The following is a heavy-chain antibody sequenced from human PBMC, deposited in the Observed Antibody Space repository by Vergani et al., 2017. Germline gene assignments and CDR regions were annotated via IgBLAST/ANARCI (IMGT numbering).Heavy chain of an antibody. V-gene: IGHV1-8*01. CDR3: ARGDDLGYCSSTSCYSDY. Sequence: QVQLVQSGAEVKKPGASVKVSCKASGYTFTSYDINWVRQATGQGLEWMGWMNPNSGNTGYAQKFQGRVTMTRNTSISTAYMGLSSLRSEDTAVYYCARGDDLGYCSSTSCYSDYWGQGTLVTVSS. J-gene: IGHJ4*02. CDR1: GYTFTSYD. CDR2: MNPNSGNT. D-gene: IGHD2-2*02.